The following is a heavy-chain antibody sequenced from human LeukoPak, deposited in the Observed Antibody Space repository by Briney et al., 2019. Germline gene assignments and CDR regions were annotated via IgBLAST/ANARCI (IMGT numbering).Heavy chain of an antibody. V-gene: IGHV4-4*07. CDR2: IYTSGST. CDR1: GGSISSYY. J-gene: IGHJ4*02. CDR3: GRFRAVTRSTLLDF. D-gene: IGHD6-19*01. Sequence: PSETLSLTCTVSGGSISSYYWSWIRQPAGEGLEWIGRIYTSGSTNYNPSLKSRVTMSVDTSKNQFSLKLSSVTAADTAVYYCGRFRAVTRSTLLDFWGQGTLVSVSS.